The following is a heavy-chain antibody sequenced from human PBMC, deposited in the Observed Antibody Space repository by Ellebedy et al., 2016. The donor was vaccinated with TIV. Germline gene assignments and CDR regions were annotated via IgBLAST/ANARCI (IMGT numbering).Heavy chain of an antibody. CDR2: ISPTSTYI. V-gene: IGHV3-21*01. J-gene: IGHJ5*02. CDR1: GFTFSSYT. Sequence: LSLTCAASGFTFSSYTMNWVRQAPGKGLEWVSSISPTSTYIYYADSVRGRFTISRDNAKNSLFLQMNSLRAEDTAVYFCARYVGAAAGSEFDPWGQGTLVTVSS. D-gene: IGHD6-13*01. CDR3: ARYVGAAAGSEFDP.